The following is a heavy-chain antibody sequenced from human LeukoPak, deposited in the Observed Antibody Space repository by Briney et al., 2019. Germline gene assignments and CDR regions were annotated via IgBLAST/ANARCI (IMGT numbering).Heavy chain of an antibody. CDR1: GFTFNSYV. CDR3: AKEWIRGVTNY. CDR2: ISNDGYNK. D-gene: IGHD3-10*01. V-gene: IGHV3-30*18. J-gene: IGHJ4*02. Sequence: GGALRLSCAASGFTFNSYVRHWVRQAPGEGLEWVAVISNDGYNKYYTDSVKGRFTISRDNSKNTLYLQMNSLRAEDTAVYYCAKEWIRGVTNYWGQGTLVIVFS.